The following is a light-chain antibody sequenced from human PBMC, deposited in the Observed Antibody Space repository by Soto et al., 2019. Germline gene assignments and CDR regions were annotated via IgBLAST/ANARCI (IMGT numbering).Light chain of an antibody. CDR1: QSVSTN. CDR2: GAS. J-gene: IGKJ4*01. Sequence: EVLMTQSPATLSVSPGERATLSCRASQSVSTNLAWYQQRPGQAPRLLINGASTRATGIPAKFSGSGSGTEFTLSISSLQSEDFAVYFCQQYNNWPLTFGGGTKVEIK. V-gene: IGKV3-15*01. CDR3: QQYNNWPLT.